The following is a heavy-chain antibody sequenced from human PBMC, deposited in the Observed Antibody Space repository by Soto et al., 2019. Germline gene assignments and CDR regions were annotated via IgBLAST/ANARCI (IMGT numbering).Heavy chain of an antibody. V-gene: IGHV4-4*02. D-gene: IGHD3-10*01. Sequence: SETLSLTCAVSGGSISSSNWWSWVRQPPGKGLEWIGEIYHSGSTNYNPSLKSRVTISVDKSKNQFSLKLSSVTAADTAVYYCARDRNYYGSGSPYYYYGMDVWGQGTTVTVSS. CDR2: IYHSGST. J-gene: IGHJ6*02. CDR1: GGSISSSNW. CDR3: ARDRNYYGSGSPYYYYGMDV.